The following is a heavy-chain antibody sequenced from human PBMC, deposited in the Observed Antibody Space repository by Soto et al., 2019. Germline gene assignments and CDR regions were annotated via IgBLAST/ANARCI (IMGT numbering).Heavy chain of an antibody. CDR1: GYTFTDYY. Sequence: QVQLVQSGAEVKKPGASVRVSCKASGYTFTDYYMHWLRQAPGQGLECMGWINPNNGDTNYAQKFQGRVTMTRDTSISTAYLEVSRLRSDDTAVYSCARSVSFITPRPDYWGQGTLVTVSS. J-gene: IGHJ4*02. CDR2: INPNNGDT. CDR3: ARSVSFITPRPDY. V-gene: IGHV1-2*02. D-gene: IGHD6-6*01.